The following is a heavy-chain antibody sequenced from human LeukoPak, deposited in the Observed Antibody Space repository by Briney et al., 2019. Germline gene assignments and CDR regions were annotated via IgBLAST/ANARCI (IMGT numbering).Heavy chain of an antibody. CDR1: GFTFDDYA. D-gene: IGHD6-19*01. Sequence: GGSLRLSCAASGFTFDDYAMHWVRQAPGKGLEWVSGISWNSGSIGYADSVKGRFTISRDNSKNTLYLQMNSLRVEDTAVYYCAREISVATGAFDSWGQGTLVTVSS. CDR3: AREISVATGAFDS. J-gene: IGHJ4*02. CDR2: ISWNSGSI. V-gene: IGHV3-9*01.